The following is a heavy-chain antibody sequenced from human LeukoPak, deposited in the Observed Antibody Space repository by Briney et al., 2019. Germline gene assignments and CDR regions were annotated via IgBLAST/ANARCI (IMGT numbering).Heavy chain of an antibody. CDR1: GGSISSYY. CDR3: AREGDSYLYYYYMDV. V-gene: IGHV4-59*01. J-gene: IGHJ6*03. D-gene: IGHD1-26*01. Sequence: PSETLSLTCTVSGGSISSYYWSWIRQPPGKGLEWIGYIYYSGSTNYNPSLKSRVTISVDTSKNQFSLMLSSVTAADTAVYYCAREGDSYLYYYYMDVWGKGTTVTVSS. CDR2: IYYSGST.